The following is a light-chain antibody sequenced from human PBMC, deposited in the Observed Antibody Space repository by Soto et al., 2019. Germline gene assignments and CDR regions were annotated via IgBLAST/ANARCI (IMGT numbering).Light chain of an antibody. CDR3: QLSYSTHVFT. V-gene: IGKV1-5*01. Sequence: DIQMTQSPSTLSASVGDRVTITCRASNSIIGWLAWYQQKPGKATNLLIYDGSNMETGVSSSVSGSGSGTEFTLTISSLPPADFATYYCQLSYSTHVFTFPPGTKVHIK. CDR1: NSIIGW. CDR2: DGS. J-gene: IGKJ3*01.